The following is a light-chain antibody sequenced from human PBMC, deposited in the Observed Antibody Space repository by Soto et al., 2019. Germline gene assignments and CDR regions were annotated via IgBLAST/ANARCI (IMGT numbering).Light chain of an antibody. J-gene: IGKJ1*01. CDR1: QSVGTN. CDR2: GAS. CDR3: QQYNNWPPWT. Sequence: EIVMTQSRATLSVSPGERATLSCRATQSVGTNLAWYQQKPGQAPILLIYGASTRAAGVPARFSGSGSGTEFTLTISSLQSEDFAVYYCQQYNNWPPWTFGQGTKVDIK. V-gene: IGKV3-15*01.